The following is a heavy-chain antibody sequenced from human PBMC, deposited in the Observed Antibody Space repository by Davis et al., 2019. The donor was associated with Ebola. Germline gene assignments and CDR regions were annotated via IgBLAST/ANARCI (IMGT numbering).Heavy chain of an antibody. CDR3: ARDRKGSDACDI. Sequence: HTGGSLRLSCAASGFTFSSYWVHWVRQAPGKGLLWVSRINSDGSRTTYADSVRGRFTISRDNAKNTLYLQMNSLRVDDTAVYYCARDRKGSDACDIWGQGTMVTVSS. J-gene: IGHJ3*02. CDR1: GFTFSSYW. CDR2: INSDGSRT. V-gene: IGHV3-74*01.